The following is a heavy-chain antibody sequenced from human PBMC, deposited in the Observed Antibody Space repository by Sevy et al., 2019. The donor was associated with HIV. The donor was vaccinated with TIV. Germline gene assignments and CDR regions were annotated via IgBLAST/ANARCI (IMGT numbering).Heavy chain of an antibody. CDR2: ISYEGTEK. D-gene: IGHD6-13*01. V-gene: IGHV3-30-3*01. J-gene: IGHJ4*01. CDR3: ARDGGYSIKWYPLY. CDR1: GFAFSSHA. Sequence: GGSLRLSCAASGFAFSSHAMHWVRQAPGKGLEWVGVISYEGTEKFYAASVEGRFTISRDNSKNMLSLQINSLRPEDTAVYYCARDGGYSIKWYPLYWGQGTLVTVSS.